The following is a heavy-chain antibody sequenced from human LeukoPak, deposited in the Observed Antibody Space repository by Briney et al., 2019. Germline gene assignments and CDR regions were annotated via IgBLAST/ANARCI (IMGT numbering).Heavy chain of an antibody. CDR1: GFIFSDYG. J-gene: IGHJ4*02. Sequence: PGGTLRLSCAASGFIFSDYGMSWVRQAPGKGLEWVSSIGGRGGSTYYADSVKGRFTISRDNSKNTLYLQMNSLRAEDTAVYYCAKVTYGSGTYGAFDSWGQGTLVTVSS. V-gene: IGHV3-23*01. CDR3: AKVTYGSGTYGAFDS. CDR2: IGGRGGST. D-gene: IGHD3-10*01.